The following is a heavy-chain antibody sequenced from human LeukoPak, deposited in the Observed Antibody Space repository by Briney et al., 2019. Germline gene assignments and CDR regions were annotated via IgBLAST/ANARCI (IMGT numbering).Heavy chain of an antibody. D-gene: IGHD4-17*01. CDR2: INYSGST. V-gene: IGHV4-59*01. CDR1: GGSISSYY. CDR3: AREGRQDYVYFDH. J-gene: IGHJ4*02. Sequence: SETLSLTCTVSGGSISSYYWSWIRQPPGKGLEWIGYINYSGSTNYNPSLKSRVTMSVDTSKNQFSLKLSSVTAADTAMYYCAREGRQDYVYFDHWSQGSLVTVSS.